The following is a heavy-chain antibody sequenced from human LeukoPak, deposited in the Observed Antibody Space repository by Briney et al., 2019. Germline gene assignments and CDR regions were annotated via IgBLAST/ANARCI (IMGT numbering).Heavy chain of an antibody. CDR1: GFTFSSYA. J-gene: IGHJ4*02. D-gene: IGHD6-19*01. CDR3: AKRGTSSGWYSFDY. CDR2: ISGSGGST. V-gene: IGHV3-23*01. Sequence: GGSLRPSCAASGFTFSSYAMSWVRQAPGKGLEWVSAISGSGGSTYYADSVKGRFTISRDNSKNTLYLQMNSLRAEDTAVYYCAKRGTSSGWYSFDYWGQGTLVTVSS.